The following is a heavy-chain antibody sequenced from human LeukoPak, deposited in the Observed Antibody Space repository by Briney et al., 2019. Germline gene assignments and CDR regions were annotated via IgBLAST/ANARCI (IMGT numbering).Heavy chain of an antibody. Sequence: GASVNVSCKASGYTFTSYGISWVRQAPGQGLEWMGWISAYNGNTNYAQKLQGRVTMTTDTSTSTAYMELRSLRSDDTAVYYCASGPVVPAAHDAFDIWGQGTMVSVSS. V-gene: IGHV1-18*01. CDR1: GYTFTSYG. D-gene: IGHD2-2*01. CDR3: ASGPVVPAAHDAFDI. CDR2: ISAYNGNT. J-gene: IGHJ3*02.